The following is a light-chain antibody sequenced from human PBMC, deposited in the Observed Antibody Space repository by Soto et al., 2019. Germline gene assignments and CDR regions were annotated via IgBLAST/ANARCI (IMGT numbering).Light chain of an antibody. CDR2: DSS. CDR1: QSVSSY. V-gene: IGKV3-11*01. J-gene: IGKJ5*01. Sequence: EIVLTQSPATLSLSPGERANLSCRASQSVSSYLAWYQQKPGQAPRLLIYDSSNRATGIQARFSGSGSGTDITPTISSLDPENIAFQYYQRRSNSPRTITFGQGTRMEI. CDR3: QRRSNSPRTIT.